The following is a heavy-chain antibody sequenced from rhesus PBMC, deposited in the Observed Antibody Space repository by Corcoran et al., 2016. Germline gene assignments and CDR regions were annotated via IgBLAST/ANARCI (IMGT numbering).Heavy chain of an antibody. V-gene: IGHV4-57*01. CDR1: GGSVSSSNW. D-gene: IGHD3-16*01. J-gene: IGHJ4*01. CDR2: IPGRVWSN. CDR3: ARYYSGYYCDY. Sequence: QLQLQESGPGLVKPSETLSLTCAVSGGSVSSSNWWRWIRQPPGKGLEWIGRIPGRVWSNSYNPSLTSRVTMSTDTSKNQFSLQGSSVTAADTAVYYCARYYSGYYCDYWGQGVLVTVSS.